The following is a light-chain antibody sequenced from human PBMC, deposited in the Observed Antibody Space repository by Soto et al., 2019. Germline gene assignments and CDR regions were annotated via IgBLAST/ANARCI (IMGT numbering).Light chain of an antibody. CDR2: EVS. CDR1: SSDVGAYDY. J-gene: IGLJ1*01. V-gene: IGLV2-14*01. Sequence: QSALTQPASVSGSPGQSITISCTGTSSDVGAYDYVSWYQQHPGKAPKLIIFEVSYRPSGASYRFSGSKSGNTASLTISGLQAEDEADYFCTSYIVSTSTYVFGTGTKLTVL. CDR3: TSYIVSTSTYV.